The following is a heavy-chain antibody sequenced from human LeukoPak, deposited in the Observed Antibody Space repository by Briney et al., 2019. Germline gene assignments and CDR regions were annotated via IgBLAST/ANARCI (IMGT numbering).Heavy chain of an antibody. CDR2: INHSGST. CDR1: GGSFSGYY. CDR3: ARVSSIRRGMDV. Sequence: SETLSLTCAVYGGSFSGYYWSWIRQPPGKGLEWIGEINHSGSTNYNPSLKSRVTISVDTSKNQFSLKLSSVTAADTAVYYCARVSSIRRGMDVWGQGTTVTVSS. V-gene: IGHV4-34*01. J-gene: IGHJ6*02. D-gene: IGHD4-11*01.